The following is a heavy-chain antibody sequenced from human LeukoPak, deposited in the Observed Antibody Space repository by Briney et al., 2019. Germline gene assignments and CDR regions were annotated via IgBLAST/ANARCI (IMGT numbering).Heavy chain of an antibody. Sequence: GGSLRLSCAASAFTFSSFAMSWVRQAPGKGLEWVSAISGSGGSTYYADSVKGRFTISRDNSKNTLFLQMNSLRAEDTAVYYCAKDRSCTGSSCNVGSWGQGTMVTVSS. D-gene: IGHD2-2*01. J-gene: IGHJ3*01. CDR3: AKDRSCTGSSCNVGS. V-gene: IGHV3-23*01. CDR2: ISGSGGST. CDR1: AFTFSSFA.